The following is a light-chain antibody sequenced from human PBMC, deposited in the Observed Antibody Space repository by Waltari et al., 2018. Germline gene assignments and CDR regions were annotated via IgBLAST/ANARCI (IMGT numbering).Light chain of an antibody. V-gene: IGKV2-28*01. J-gene: IGKJ4*01. CDR2: WGS. CDR3: MQGLQSPT. Sequence: DIVMTQSPLSLPVTPGEAASISCRSNQSLLHSDGNTYLDWYLQRPGQSPQLLIYWGSNRSSGVPERFSGSGSGTDFTLKISRVEADDVGIYYCMQGLQSPTFGGGTKVEIK. CDR1: QSLLHSDGNTY.